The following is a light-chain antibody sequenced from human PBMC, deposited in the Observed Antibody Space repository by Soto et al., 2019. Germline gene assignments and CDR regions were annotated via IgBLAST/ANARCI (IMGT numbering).Light chain of an antibody. CDR3: ASWDDTLNGPL. Sequence: QSVLTQPPSVSAAPRQRVTISCSGSDSNLGNNAVNWYQQVPGRAPKLLIHFDDRVASGVSDRFSGSKSGTSASLVISGLQSEDEADDFCASWDDTLNGPLFGGGTKVTVL. CDR2: FDD. J-gene: IGLJ3*02. CDR1: DSNLGNNA. V-gene: IGLV1-36*01.